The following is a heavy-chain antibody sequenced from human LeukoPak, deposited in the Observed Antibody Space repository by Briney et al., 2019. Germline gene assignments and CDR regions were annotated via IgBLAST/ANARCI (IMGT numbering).Heavy chain of an antibody. Sequence: PGGSLRLSCAASGFTFDDYAMHWVRQAPGKGLEWVSGISWNSGSIGYADSVKGRFTISRDNAKNSLYLQMNGLRAEDTALYYCAKDTGYSVVDYGMDVWGQGTTVTVSS. CDR3: AKDTGYSVVDYGMDV. J-gene: IGHJ6*02. CDR1: GFTFDDYA. D-gene: IGHD4-23*01. CDR2: ISWNSGSI. V-gene: IGHV3-9*01.